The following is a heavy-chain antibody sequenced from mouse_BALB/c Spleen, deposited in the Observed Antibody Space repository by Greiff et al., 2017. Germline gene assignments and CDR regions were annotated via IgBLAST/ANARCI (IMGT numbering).Heavy chain of an antibody. CDR2: ISYDGSN. CDR1: GYSITSGYY. CDR3: ARDYYGTSSY. D-gene: IGHD1-1*01. Sequence: EVKLMESGPGLVKPSQSLSLTCSVTGYSITSGYYWNWIRQFPGNKLEWMGYISYDGSNNYNPSLKNRISITRDTSKNQFFLKLNSVTTEDTATYYCARDYYGTSSYWGQGTTLTVSS. J-gene: IGHJ2*01. V-gene: IGHV3-6*02.